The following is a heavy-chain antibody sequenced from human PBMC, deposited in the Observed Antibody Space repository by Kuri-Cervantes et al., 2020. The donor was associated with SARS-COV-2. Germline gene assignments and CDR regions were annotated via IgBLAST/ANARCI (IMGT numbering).Heavy chain of an antibody. D-gene: IGHD2-15*01. CDR1: GFTFSSYW. Sequence: GGSLRLSCAASGFTFSSYWMHWVRQAPGKGLVWVSRINSDGSSTSYADSVKGRFTISRDNSRNTLSLQMDSLRAEDTAVYYCVRDRGGSFYYFDLWGLGTLVTVSS. CDR3: VRDRGGSFYYFDL. J-gene: IGHJ5*02. V-gene: IGHV3-74*01. CDR2: INSDGSST.